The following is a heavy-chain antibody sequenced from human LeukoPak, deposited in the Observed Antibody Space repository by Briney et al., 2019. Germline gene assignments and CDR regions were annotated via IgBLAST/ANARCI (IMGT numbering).Heavy chain of an antibody. CDR1: GGSISSSSYY. J-gene: IGHJ5*02. Sequence: PSETLSLTCTVSGGSISSSSYYWGWIRQPPGKGLEWIGSIYYSGSTYYNPSLKSRVTISIDTSKNQFSLKLSSVTAADTAVYYCARVAGYYGSGEGDRPSFDPWGQGTLVTVSS. CDR2: IYYSGST. CDR3: ARVAGYYGSGEGDRPSFDP. D-gene: IGHD3-10*01. V-gene: IGHV4-39*07.